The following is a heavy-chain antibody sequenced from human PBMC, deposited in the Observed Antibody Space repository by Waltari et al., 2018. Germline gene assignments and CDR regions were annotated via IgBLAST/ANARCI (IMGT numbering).Heavy chain of an antibody. CDR1: GGSISSYY. CDR2: IYYSGST. V-gene: IGHV4-59*08. CDR3: ARLGSRKGGWALGFGY. D-gene: IGHD3-10*01. J-gene: IGHJ4*02. Sequence: QVQLQESGPGLVKPSETLSLTCTVSGGSISSYYWSWIRQPPGKGLEWIGYIYYSGSTNYNPSLKSRVTISVDTSKNQFSLKLSSVTAADTAVYYCARLGSRKGGWALGFGYWGQGTLVTVSS.